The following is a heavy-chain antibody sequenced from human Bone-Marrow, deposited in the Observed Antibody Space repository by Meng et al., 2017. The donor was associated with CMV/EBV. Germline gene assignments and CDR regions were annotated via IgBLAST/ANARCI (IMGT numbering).Heavy chain of an antibody. V-gene: IGHV4-30-4*08. CDR2: IYYSGNT. D-gene: IGHD3-16*01. Sequence: SQTLSLTCAVYGGSFSGYYWSWIRQPPGKGLEWLGYIYYSGNTYYNPSLKSRITISIDTSKNQFSLKLTSVTAADTAVYFCARDPWGYGLAYWGQGTLVTVSS. CDR1: GGSFSGYY. CDR3: ARDPWGYGLAY. J-gene: IGHJ4*02.